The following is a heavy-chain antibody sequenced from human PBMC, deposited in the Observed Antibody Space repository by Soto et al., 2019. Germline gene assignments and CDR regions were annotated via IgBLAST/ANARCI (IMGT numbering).Heavy chain of an antibody. CDR2: IKQDGSEK. CDR1: GFTFSSYW. D-gene: IGHD2-15*01. V-gene: IGHV3-7*01. CDR3: ARALGYCSGGSCLYFDY. J-gene: IGHJ4*02. Sequence: GGSLRLSCAASGFTFSSYWMSWVRQAPGKGLEWVANIKQDGSEKYYVDSVKGRFTISRDNAKNSLYLQMNSLRAEDTAVYCCARALGYCSGGSCLYFDYWGQGTLVTVSS.